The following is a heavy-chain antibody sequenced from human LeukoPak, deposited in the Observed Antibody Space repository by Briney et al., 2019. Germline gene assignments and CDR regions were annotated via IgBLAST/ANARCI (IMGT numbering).Heavy chain of an antibody. CDR3: SRAGTGFNSPGAY. D-gene: IGHD1-14*01. Sequence: SETLSLTCSVSGASLSSHYWSWIRQPPGKGLEWIGYIHYSGSTNCNPSLKSRVTISLDTSKNQFSLKLTSVTAADTAVYYCSRAGTGFNSPGAYWGQGTLVTVSS. CDR2: IHYSGST. CDR1: GASLSSHY. V-gene: IGHV4-59*11. J-gene: IGHJ4*02.